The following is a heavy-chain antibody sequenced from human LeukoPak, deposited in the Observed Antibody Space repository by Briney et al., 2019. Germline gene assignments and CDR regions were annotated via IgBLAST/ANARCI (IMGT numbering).Heavy chain of an antibody. CDR2: IYTSGST. Sequence: SETLSLTCTVSGGSISSYYWSWIRQPAGKALEWIGRIYTSGSTNYNPSLKRRVTMSVDTSKNQFSLKLSSVTAADTAVYYCAGRFLEWLPNAFDTWGQGTMVTVSS. D-gene: IGHD3-3*01. CDR1: GGSISSYY. CDR3: AGRFLEWLPNAFDT. J-gene: IGHJ3*02. V-gene: IGHV4-4*07.